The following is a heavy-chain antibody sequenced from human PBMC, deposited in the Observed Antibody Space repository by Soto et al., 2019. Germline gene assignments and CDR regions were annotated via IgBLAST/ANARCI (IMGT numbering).Heavy chain of an antibody. CDR3: AEGRYCSSTSCYPWFDP. D-gene: IGHD2-2*01. Sequence: ESGGGLVKPGGSLRLSCAASGFTFSSYSMNWVRQAPGKGLEWVSSISSSSSYIYYADSVKGRFTISRDNAKNSLYLQMNSLRAEDTAVYYCAEGRYCSSTSCYPWFDPWGQGTLVTVSS. V-gene: IGHV3-21*01. J-gene: IGHJ5*02. CDR2: ISSSSSYI. CDR1: GFTFSSYS.